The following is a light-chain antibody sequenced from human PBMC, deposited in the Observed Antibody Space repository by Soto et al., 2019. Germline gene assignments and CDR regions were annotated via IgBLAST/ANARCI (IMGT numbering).Light chain of an antibody. CDR1: SRHVGSYNG. CDR2: DVS. CDR3: SSYTSSSTYG. V-gene: IGLV2-18*02. Sequence: QSVLTQPPSVSGSPGQTVTISCTGTSRHVGSYNGVSWYQQPPGTAPKLMIYDVSNRPSGVPDRFSGSKSGNTASLTISGLQAEDEGDYSCSSYTSSSTYGFAIATKAPVL. J-gene: IGLJ1*01.